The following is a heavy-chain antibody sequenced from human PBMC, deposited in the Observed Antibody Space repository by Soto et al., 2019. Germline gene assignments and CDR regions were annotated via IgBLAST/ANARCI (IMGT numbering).Heavy chain of an antibody. J-gene: IGHJ6*03. CDR2: ISSNGGGT. CDR3: ARRARPDFYYMDV. CDR1: GFTLSGYA. V-gene: IGHV3-64*01. Sequence: EVQLAESGGGLAQPGGSLRLSCAASGFTLSGYAMDWVRQAPGKGLEYVSGISSNGGGTYYANSVQGRFTISRDNSKNTVYLQMGSLRPEDMAVYYCARRARPDFYYMDVGGKGTTVTVSS. D-gene: IGHD6-6*01.